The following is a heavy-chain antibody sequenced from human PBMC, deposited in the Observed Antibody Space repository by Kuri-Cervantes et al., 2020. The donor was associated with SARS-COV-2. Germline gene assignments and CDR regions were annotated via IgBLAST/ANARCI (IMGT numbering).Heavy chain of an antibody. Sequence: SLRPSCPASGFTFSSYWMTWVRQAPGEGLEWVSAISGSGGSTYYADSVKGRFTISRDNSKNTLYLQMNSLRAEDTAVYYCAKCRKLGMIVVVIDFPCGMDVGGQGTTVTVSS. J-gene: IGHJ6*02. D-gene: IGHD3-22*01. CDR1: GFTFSSYW. CDR3: AKCRKLGMIVVVIDFPCGMDV. CDR2: ISGSGGST. V-gene: IGHV3-23*01.